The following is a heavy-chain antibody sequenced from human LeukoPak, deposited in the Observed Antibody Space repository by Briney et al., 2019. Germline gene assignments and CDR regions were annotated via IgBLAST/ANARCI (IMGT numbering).Heavy chain of an antibody. D-gene: IGHD1-20*01. CDR1: GFSFGSHG. Sequence: GTSLRLSCAASGFSFGSHGMHWVRQAPGKGLEWVAVTSYDGTNKYYTDSVKGRFTIFRDNSKSTLYLQMNSLRAEDTAVYYCARDIKYNWNYVDYWGQGTLVTVSS. J-gene: IGHJ4*02. V-gene: IGHV3-30*03. CDR2: TSYDGTNK. CDR3: ARDIKYNWNYVDY.